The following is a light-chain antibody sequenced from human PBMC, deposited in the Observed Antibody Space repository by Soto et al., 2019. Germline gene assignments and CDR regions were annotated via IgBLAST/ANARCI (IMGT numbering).Light chain of an antibody. V-gene: IGKV1-5*03. CDR2: KVS. J-gene: IGKJ1*01. CDR3: QQYSRDPWT. CDR1: QSISNW. Sequence: DIQMTQSPSTLSAFVGDRVTITCRASQSISNWLACYQQKPGYAPKLLIYKVSTLNTGVPSRFSGSGSGTGFTLTISSLQPDDFATYYCQQYSRDPWTFGQGTKVDI.